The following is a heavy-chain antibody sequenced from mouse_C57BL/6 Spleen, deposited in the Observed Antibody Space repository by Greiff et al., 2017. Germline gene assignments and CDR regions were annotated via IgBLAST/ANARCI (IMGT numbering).Heavy chain of an antibody. Sequence: EVKLQESGGGLVKPGGSLKLSCAASGFTFSSYAMSWVRQTPEKRLEWVATISDGGSYTYYPDNVKGRFTISRDNAKNNLYLQMSHLKSEDTAMYYCARAHGSSSHYYAMDYWGQGTSVTVSS. CDR3: ARAHGSSSHYYAMDY. CDR1: GFTFSSYA. V-gene: IGHV5-4*03. CDR2: ISDGGSYT. D-gene: IGHD1-1*01. J-gene: IGHJ4*01.